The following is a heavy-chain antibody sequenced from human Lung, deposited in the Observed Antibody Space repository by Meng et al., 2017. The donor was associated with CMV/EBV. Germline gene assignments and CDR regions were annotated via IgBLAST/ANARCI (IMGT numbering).Heavy chain of an antibody. CDR3: ARVEVGITSGDY. CDR2: INAYNGDT. V-gene: IGHV1-18*01. D-gene: IGHD1-26*01. J-gene: IGHJ4*02. Sequence: LVQSGGEVKKPGGSVKVSCKASGYTFINYGITWVRQAPGQGLEWMGWINAYNGDTNYAQTLQGRVTMTTDTSTSTAYVELRSLRSDDTAVYYCARVEVGITSGDYRGQGTLVTVSS. CDR1: GYTFINYG.